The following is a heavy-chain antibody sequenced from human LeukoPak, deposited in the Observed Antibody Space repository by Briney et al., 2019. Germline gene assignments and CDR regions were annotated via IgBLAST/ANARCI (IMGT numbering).Heavy chain of an antibody. V-gene: IGHV4-34*01. CDR2: INHSGST. CDR3: ARAALIAAAGRSWFDP. J-gene: IGHJ5*02. CDR1: GESLSGYY. Sequence: SETLSLTCAVYGESLSGYYWSWIRQPPGKGLEWIGEINHSGSTNYNPSLKSRVTISVDTSKNQFSLKLSSVTAADTAVYYCARAALIAAAGRSWFDPWGQGTLVTVSS. D-gene: IGHD6-13*01.